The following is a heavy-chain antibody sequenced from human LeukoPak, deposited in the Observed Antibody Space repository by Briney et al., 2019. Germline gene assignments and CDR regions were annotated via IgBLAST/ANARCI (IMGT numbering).Heavy chain of an antibody. Sequence: ASVKVSCKASGYTFTSYAMHWVRQAPGQRLEWMGWINAGNGNTKYSQEFQGRVTITRDTSASTAYMELSSLRSEDMAVYYCARGKKGYYGSGDKDYYMDVWGKGTTVTVSS. CDR3: ARGKKGYYGSGDKDYYMDV. V-gene: IGHV1-3*03. CDR1: GYTFTSYA. J-gene: IGHJ6*03. CDR2: INAGNGNT. D-gene: IGHD3-10*01.